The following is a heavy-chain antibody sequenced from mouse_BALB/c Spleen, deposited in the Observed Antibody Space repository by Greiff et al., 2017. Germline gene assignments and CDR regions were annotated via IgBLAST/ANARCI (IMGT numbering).Heavy chain of an antibody. Sequence: EVKLQESGPGLVKPSQSLSLTCTVTGYSITSDYAWNWIRQFPGNKLEWMGYISYSGSTSYNPSLKSRISITRDTSKNQFFLQLNSVTTEDTATYYCAMITTGFAYWGQGTLVTVSA. CDR1: GYSITSDYA. V-gene: IGHV3-2*02. CDR3: AMITTGFAY. CDR2: ISYSGST. D-gene: IGHD2-4*01. J-gene: IGHJ3*01.